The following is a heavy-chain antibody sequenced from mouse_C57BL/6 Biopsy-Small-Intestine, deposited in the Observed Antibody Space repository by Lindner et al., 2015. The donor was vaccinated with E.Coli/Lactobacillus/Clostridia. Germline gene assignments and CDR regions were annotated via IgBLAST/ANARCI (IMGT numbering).Heavy chain of an antibody. CDR1: GFAFTTYL. CDR3: ARGLGYFDY. CDR2: INPGSGGT. J-gene: IGHJ2*01. V-gene: IGHV1-54*01. D-gene: IGHD3-3*01. Sequence: VQLQESGAELVRPGTSVKVSCRASGFAFTTYLIEWVKQRPGQGLEWIGVINPGSGGTNYNEKFKGKATLTADKSSSIAYMQLSSLTSEDSAVYFCARGLGYFDYWGQGTTLTVSS.